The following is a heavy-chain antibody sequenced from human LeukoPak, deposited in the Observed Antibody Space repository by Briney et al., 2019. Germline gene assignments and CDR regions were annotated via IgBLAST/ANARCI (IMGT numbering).Heavy chain of an antibody. CDR3: AKDYGLSDY. CDR1: GFTFSSYA. CDR2: ISYDGSNK. Sequence: PGRSLRLSCAASGFTFSSYAMHWVRQAPGKGLEWVAVISYDGSNKYYADSVKGRFTISRDNSKNTLYLQMNSLRAEDTAVYYCAKDYGLSDYWGQGTLVTVSS. V-gene: IGHV3-30-3*01. D-gene: IGHD3-10*01. J-gene: IGHJ4*02.